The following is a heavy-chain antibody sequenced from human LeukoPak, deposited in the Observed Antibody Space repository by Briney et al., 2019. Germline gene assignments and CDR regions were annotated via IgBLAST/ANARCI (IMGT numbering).Heavy chain of an antibody. CDR2: INSDGTTT. D-gene: IGHD5-18*01. V-gene: IGHV3-74*01. J-gene: IGHJ5*02. CDR1: GFTFSNYW. Sequence: GGSLRLSCAASGFTFSNYWMHWVRQAPGKGLVWFSRINSDGTTTTYADSVKGRFTISRDNAKNTLYLQMNSLRVEDTAVYYCARDPHGYWWFDPWGQGTLVTVSS. CDR3: ARDPHGYWWFDP.